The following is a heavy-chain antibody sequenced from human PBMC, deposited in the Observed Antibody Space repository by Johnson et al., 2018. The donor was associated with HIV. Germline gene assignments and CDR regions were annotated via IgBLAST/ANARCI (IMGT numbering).Heavy chain of an antibody. CDR2: IGTAGDT. Sequence: VQLLESGGGVVQPGGSLRLSCAASGFTFSSDYMHWVRQAPGKGLEWVSAIGTAGDTYYPGSVKGRFTISRDNSKNTLYLQMNSLRAGDTAVYYCAKDRPKYIGVAGTHDAFDIWGQGTMVTVSS. J-gene: IGHJ3*02. V-gene: IGHV3-13*01. D-gene: IGHD6-19*01. CDR3: AKDRPKYIGVAGTHDAFDI. CDR1: GFTFSSDY.